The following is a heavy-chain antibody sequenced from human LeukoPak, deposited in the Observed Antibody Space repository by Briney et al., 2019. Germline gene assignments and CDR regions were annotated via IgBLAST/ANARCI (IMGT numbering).Heavy chain of an antibody. Sequence: ASVKVSCKASGGTFSSYAISWVRQAPGQGLEWMGGIIPIFGTANYAQKFQGRVTITADESTSTAYMELSSLRSEDTAVYYCASTHLVYCSGGGCLVAAYYYYGMDVWGQGTTVTVSS. V-gene: IGHV1-69*13. CDR3: ASTHLVYCSGGGCLVAAYYYYGMDV. CDR1: GGTFSSYA. D-gene: IGHD2-15*01. CDR2: IIPIFGTA. J-gene: IGHJ6*02.